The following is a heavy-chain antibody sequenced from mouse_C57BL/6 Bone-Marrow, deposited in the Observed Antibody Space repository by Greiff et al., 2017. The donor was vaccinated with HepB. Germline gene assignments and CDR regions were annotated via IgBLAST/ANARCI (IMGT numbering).Heavy chain of an antibody. CDR1: GFSFNTYA. Sequence: EVQLVESGGGLVQPKGSLKLSCAASGFSFNTYAMNWVRQAPGKGLEWVARIRSKSNNYATYYADSVKDRFTISRDDSESMLYLQMNNLKTEDTAMYYCVSHPTGPFAYWGQGTLVTVSA. J-gene: IGHJ3*01. V-gene: IGHV10-1*01. CDR2: IRSKSNNYAT. D-gene: IGHD2-10*01. CDR3: VSHPTGPFAY.